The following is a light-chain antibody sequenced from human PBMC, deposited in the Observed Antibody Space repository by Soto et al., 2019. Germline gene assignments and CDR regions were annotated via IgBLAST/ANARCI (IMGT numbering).Light chain of an antibody. CDR3: QSYDSSLSGYV. J-gene: IGLJ1*01. CDR1: SSNIGAGYE. V-gene: IGLV1-40*01. Sequence: QSVLPQPPSVSEAPGQRVTISCTGSSSNIGAGYEAHWYQQVPGTAPKLLICENNNRPSGVPDRFSGSKSGTSASLAITGLQVEDEAEYYCQSYDSSLSGYVFGTGTKLTVL. CDR2: ENN.